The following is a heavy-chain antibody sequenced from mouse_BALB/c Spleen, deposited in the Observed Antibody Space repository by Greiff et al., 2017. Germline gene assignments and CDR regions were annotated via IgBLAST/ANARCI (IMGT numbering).Heavy chain of an antibody. CDR2: ISSGGST. CDR3: ASSYDSYAMDY. D-gene: IGHD6-5*01. CDR1: GFTFSSYA. V-gene: IGHV5-6-5*01. Sequence: EVMLVESGGGLVKPGGSLKLSCAASGFTFSSYAMSWVRQTPEKRLQWVASISSGGSTYYPDSVKGRFTISRDNARNILYLQMSSLRSEDTAVYYCASSYDSYAMDYWGQGTSVTVSS. J-gene: IGHJ4*01.